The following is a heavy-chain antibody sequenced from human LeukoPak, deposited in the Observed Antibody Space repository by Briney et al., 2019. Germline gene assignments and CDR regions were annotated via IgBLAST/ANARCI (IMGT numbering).Heavy chain of an antibody. Sequence: PSETLSLTCAVYGGSFSGYYWSWIRQPPEKGLEWIGEINHSGSTNYNPSLKSRVTISVDTSKNQFSLKLSSVTAADTAVYYCARGGIVGATYDYWGQGTLVAVSS. CDR1: GGSFSGYY. D-gene: IGHD1-26*01. CDR3: ARGGIVGATYDY. CDR2: INHSGST. V-gene: IGHV4-34*01. J-gene: IGHJ4*02.